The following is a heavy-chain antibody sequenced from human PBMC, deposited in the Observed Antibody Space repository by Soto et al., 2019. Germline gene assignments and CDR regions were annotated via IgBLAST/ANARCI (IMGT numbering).Heavy chain of an antibody. J-gene: IGHJ6*02. V-gene: IGHV1-18*01. Sequence: ASVKVSCKTSGYTFTNYGIGWVRQAPGQGFEWMGWISDYNGNTNYAQKFQGRVIMTTDTSTRTAYMELRGLRSDDTAVYFCAREGYYSGSGTYSPPRYYGMDVWGQGTTVTVSS. CDR3: AREGYYSGSGTYSPPRYYGMDV. D-gene: IGHD3-10*01. CDR2: ISDYNGNT. CDR1: GYTFTNYG.